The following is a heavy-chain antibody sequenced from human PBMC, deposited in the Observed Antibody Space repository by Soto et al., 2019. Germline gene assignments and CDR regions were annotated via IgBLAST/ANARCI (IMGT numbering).Heavy chain of an antibody. CDR1: GFTFRSYA. Sequence: EVQLLESGGGLVQPWGSLRLSCAVSGFTFRSYAMSWVRQAPGKGPEWVSVISAGGSNTYYAESVKGRFTISRDNSKNTLYLQMNSLRDEDTAVYYCAKKGPPRDAFDIWGQGTMVTVST. J-gene: IGHJ3*02. CDR2: ISAGGSNT. CDR3: AKKGPPRDAFDI. V-gene: IGHV3-23*01.